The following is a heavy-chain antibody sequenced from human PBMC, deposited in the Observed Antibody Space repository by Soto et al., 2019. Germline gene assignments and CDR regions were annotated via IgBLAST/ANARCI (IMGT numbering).Heavy chain of an antibody. CDR2: THHSGST. CDR1: GGSISSSTYY. J-gene: IGHJ4*02. V-gene: IGHV4-39*07. D-gene: IGHD4-17*01. CDR3: ARSEATVLDY. Sequence: SETLSLTCTVSGGSISSSTYYWGWIRQPPGKGLEWIGSTHHSGSTYYNPSLKSRVTISVDTSKNHFSLKLTSVTAADTAVYYCARSEATVLDYWGQGTLVTVSS.